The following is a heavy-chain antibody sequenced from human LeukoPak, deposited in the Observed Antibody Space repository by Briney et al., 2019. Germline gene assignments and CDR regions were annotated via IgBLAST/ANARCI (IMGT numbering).Heavy chain of an antibody. CDR1: GGSFSGYY. Sequence: SETLSLTCAVYGGSFSGYYWSWIRQPPGKGLEWIGEINHSGSTNYNPSLKSRVTISVDTSKNQFSLKLSSVTAADAAVYYCARGSIVVATFFDYWGQGTLVTVSS. CDR2: INHSGST. CDR3: ARGSIVVATFFDY. J-gene: IGHJ4*02. V-gene: IGHV4-34*01. D-gene: IGHD3-22*01.